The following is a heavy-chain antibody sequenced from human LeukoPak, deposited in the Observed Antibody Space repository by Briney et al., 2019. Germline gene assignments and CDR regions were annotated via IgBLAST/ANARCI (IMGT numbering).Heavy chain of an antibody. J-gene: IGHJ4*02. CDR2: IYSGGGT. CDR3: ARDGDYGDLGSFDY. CDR1: GFTVSSNY. D-gene: IGHD4-17*01. V-gene: IGHV3-66*02. Sequence: PGXSLRLSCAASGFTVSSNYMSWLRQAPGKGLELVSVIYSGGGTYYADSVKGRFTIFRDNSKKTLYLQMNSLGAEGTALYYCARDGDYGDLGSFDYWGQGTLVTVSS.